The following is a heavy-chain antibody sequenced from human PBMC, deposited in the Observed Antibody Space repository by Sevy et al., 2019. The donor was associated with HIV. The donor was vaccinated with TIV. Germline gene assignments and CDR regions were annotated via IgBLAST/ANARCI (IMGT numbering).Heavy chain of an antibody. D-gene: IGHD2-15*01. CDR1: GFTFSSYS. J-gene: IGHJ5*02. CDR3: ATGPKFLCSGGSCYSRWFDP. Sequence: GGSLRISCATSGFTFSSYSMNWVRQAPGKGLEWVSSISSGSTYIFYADSVKGRFTISRDNVKNSLYLQVNSLRAEDTAVYYCATGPKFLCSGGSCYSRWFDPWGQGTLVTVSS. CDR2: ISSGSTYI. V-gene: IGHV3-21*01.